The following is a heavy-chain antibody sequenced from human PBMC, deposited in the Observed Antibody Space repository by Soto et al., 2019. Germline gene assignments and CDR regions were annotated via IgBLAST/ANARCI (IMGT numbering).Heavy chain of an antibody. V-gene: IGHV1-69*01. D-gene: IGHD2-15*01. J-gene: IGHJ6*02. CDR1: GGTFSSYA. CDR3: ARSQGGSSSLDIYYYYYYGMDV. Sequence: QVQLVQSGAEVKKPGSSVKVSCKAPGGTFSSYAISWVRQAPGQGLEWMGGIIPIFGTAKYAQKFQGRVTITADESTSTGYMELSSLRSEDTAVYYCARSQGGSSSLDIYYYYYYGMDVGCQGTTVTVSS. CDR2: IIPIFGTA.